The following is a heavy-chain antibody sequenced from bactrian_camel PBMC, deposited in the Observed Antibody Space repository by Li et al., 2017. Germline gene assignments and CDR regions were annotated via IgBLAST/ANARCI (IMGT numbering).Heavy chain of an antibody. CDR2: IDVDSQV. CDR3: AAADVAYGYSGSWCSRAPRRYDYKC. CDR1: GFSFNDAD. D-gene: IGHD3*01. Sequence: VQLVESGGGSVQVGDALRLSCTGSGFSFNDADMGWYRQAPGNECEAVAAIDVDSQVYYTTSVMGRFTISQDNNKRTVYLQMNSLKPEDTAMYYCAAADVAYGYSGSWCSRAPRRYDYKCWGQGTQVTVS. V-gene: IGHV3S56*01. J-gene: IGHJ4*01.